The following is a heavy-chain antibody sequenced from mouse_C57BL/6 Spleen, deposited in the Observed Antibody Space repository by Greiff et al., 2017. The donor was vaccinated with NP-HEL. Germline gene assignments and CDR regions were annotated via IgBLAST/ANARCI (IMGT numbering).Heavy chain of an antibody. V-gene: IGHV1-42*01. CDR1: GYSFTGYY. D-gene: IGHD4-1*01. CDR2: INPSTGGT. Sequence: VQLQQSGPELVKPGASVKISCKASGYSFTGYYMNWVKQSPEKSLEWIGEINPSTGGTTYNQKFKAKATLTVDKSSSTAYMQLKSLTSEDSAVYYCARGGTASAMAYWGQGTSVTVSS. J-gene: IGHJ4*01. CDR3: ARGGTASAMAY.